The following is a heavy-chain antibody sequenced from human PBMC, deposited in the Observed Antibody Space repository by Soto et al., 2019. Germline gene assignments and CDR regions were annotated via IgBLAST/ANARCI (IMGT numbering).Heavy chain of an antibody. CDR2: ISYDGSNK. V-gene: IGHV3-30*18. CDR1: GFTFSSYG. D-gene: IGHD6-6*01. Sequence: PGGSLRLSCAASGFTFSSYGMHWVRQAPGKGLEWVAVISYDGSNKYYADSVKGRFTIPRDNSKNTLYLQMNSLRAEDTAVYYCAKADSSSNFGDYWGQGTLVTVSS. J-gene: IGHJ4*02. CDR3: AKADSSSNFGDY.